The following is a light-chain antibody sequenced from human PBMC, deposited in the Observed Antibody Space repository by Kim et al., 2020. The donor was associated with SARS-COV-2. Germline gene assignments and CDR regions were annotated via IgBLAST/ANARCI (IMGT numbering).Light chain of an antibody. CDR2: GKN. CDR1: SLRTYY. V-gene: IGLV3-19*01. J-gene: IGLJ1*01. CDR3: NSRDTSGDHLV. Sequence: SSELTQDPAMSVALGQTVRITCQGDSLRTYYASWYQQKPGQAPVLVIYGKNSRPSGIPDRFSGSSSGNTASLTITGAQAEDEADYYCNSRDTSGDHLVFGTGTKVTVL.